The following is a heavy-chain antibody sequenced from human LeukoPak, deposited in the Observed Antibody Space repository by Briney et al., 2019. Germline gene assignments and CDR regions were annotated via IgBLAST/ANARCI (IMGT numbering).Heavy chain of an antibody. Sequence: PGRSLRLSCAASGFTFSSYAMHWVRQAPGKGLEWVAVISYDGSNKYYADSVKGRFTISRDNSKNTLYLQMNSLRAEDTAVHYCPLTHFDYWGQGTLVTVSS. CDR1: GFTFSSYA. CDR3: PLTHFDY. J-gene: IGHJ4*02. CDR2: ISYDGSNK. V-gene: IGHV3-30-3*01.